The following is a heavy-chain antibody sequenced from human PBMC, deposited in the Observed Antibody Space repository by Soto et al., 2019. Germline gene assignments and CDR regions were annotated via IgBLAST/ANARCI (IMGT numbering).Heavy chain of an antibody. V-gene: IGHV4-4*07. CDR2: IYTRGST. D-gene: IGHD3-3*01. CDR1: GGSISSYY. Sequence: QVQLQESGPGLVKPSETLSLTCTVSGGSISSYYWSWIRQPAGKGLEWMGRIYTRGSTHYNPSLKSRVSMSVDTSKNQFSLKLSSVTAADTAVYYCARSSTPNYDFWSGYFNWFDPWGQGTLVTVSS. J-gene: IGHJ5*02. CDR3: ARSSTPNYDFWSGYFNWFDP.